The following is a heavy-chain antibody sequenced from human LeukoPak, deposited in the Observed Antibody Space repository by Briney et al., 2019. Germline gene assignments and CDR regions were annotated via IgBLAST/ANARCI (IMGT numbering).Heavy chain of an antibody. CDR2: INPSGGST. CDR1: GYTFTSYY. Sequence: ASVTVSCTASGYTFTSYYMHWVRQAPGQGLEWMGIINPSGGSTSYAQKFQGRVTMTRDTSTSTVYMELSGLRSEDTAVYYCAKGIAVAGMLWENYFDYWGQGTLVTVSS. CDR3: AKGIAVAGMLWENYFDY. D-gene: IGHD6-19*01. V-gene: IGHV1-46*01. J-gene: IGHJ4*02.